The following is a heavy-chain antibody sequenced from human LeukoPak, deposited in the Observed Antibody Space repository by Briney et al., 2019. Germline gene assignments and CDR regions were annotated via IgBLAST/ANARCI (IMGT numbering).Heavy chain of an antibody. CDR2: IYYSGST. V-gene: IGHV4-39*01. J-gene: IGHJ4*02. Sequence: SETLSLTCTVSGGSISSSSYYWGWIRQPPGKGLEWIGSIYYSGSTYYNPSLKSRVTISVDTSKNQFSLKLSSVTAADTAVYYCARGPRVRYSGSYSTPRYFDYWGQGTLVTVSS. CDR3: ARGPRVRYSGSYSTPRYFDY. D-gene: IGHD1-26*01. CDR1: GGSISSSSYY.